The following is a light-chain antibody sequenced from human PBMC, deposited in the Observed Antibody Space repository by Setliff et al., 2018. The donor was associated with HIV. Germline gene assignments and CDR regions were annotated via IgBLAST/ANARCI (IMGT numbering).Light chain of an antibody. CDR2: DVS. Sequence: QSALAQPASVSGSPGQSITISCSGTSSDVGGHNYVSWYQQHPGSAPKLMIYDVSNRPSGVSNRFSGSKSGNTASLTISGLQAEDEADYYCCSYTSSSTYVFGTGTKVTVL. V-gene: IGLV2-14*03. J-gene: IGLJ1*01. CDR3: CSYTSSSTYV. CDR1: SSDVGGHNY.